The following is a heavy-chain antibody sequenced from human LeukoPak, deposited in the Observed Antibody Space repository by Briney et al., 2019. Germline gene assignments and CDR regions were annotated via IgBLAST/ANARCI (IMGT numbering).Heavy chain of an antibody. J-gene: IGHJ4*02. CDR3: AKAARTAMVTEGFDY. V-gene: IGHV3-23*01. D-gene: IGHD5-18*01. Sequence: PGGSLRLSCAASGFTVSSNYMSWVRQAPGKGLEWVSAISGSGGSTYYADSVKGRFTISRDNSKNTLYLQMNSLRAEDTAVYYCAKAARTAMVTEGFDYWGQGTLVTVSS. CDR2: ISGSGGST. CDR1: GFTVSSNY.